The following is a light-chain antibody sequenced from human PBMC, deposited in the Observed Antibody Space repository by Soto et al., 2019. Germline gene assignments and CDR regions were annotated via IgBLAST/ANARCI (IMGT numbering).Light chain of an antibody. J-gene: IGLJ2*01. Sequence: QSVLTQPASVSGSPGQSITISCTGTSSDIGSYNLVSWYQQHPGKAPKLMIYEGTKRPSGVSNRFSGSRSGNTASLTIAGLQAEDEDTYYCSSHAGSGIFVTFGGGTKLTVL. V-gene: IGLV2-23*01. CDR3: SSHAGSGIFVT. CDR2: EGT. CDR1: SSDIGSYNL.